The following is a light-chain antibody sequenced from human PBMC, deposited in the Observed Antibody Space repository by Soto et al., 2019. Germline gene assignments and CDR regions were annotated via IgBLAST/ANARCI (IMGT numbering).Light chain of an antibody. Sequence: QSALTQPASVSGSPGQSITISCAGTMRDVGAYNLVSWYQQHPGRAPQLIIYEVRNRPSGISFRFSGSKSGNTASLTISGLQAEDEAYYYCSSYTTSTSFILFGGGTQLTVL. CDR2: EVR. CDR1: MRDVGAYNL. CDR3: SSYTTSTSFIL. J-gene: IGLJ2*01. V-gene: IGLV2-14*01.